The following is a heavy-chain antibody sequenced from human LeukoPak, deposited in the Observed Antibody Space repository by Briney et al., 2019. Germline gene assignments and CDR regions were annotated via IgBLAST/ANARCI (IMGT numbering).Heavy chain of an antibody. CDR2: INTDTGHP. D-gene: IGHD2-21*02. J-gene: IGHJ4*02. Sequence: GASVKVSCKASGYSFPSYDITWVRQAPGQGLEWMGWINTDTGHPTYAQGFTGRFVFSLDTSVSTAYLQISSLKAEDTAVYYCARDRVVVMTSINFDYWGQGTLVTVSS. CDR1: GYSFPSYD. CDR3: ARDRVVVMTSINFDY. V-gene: IGHV7-4-1*02.